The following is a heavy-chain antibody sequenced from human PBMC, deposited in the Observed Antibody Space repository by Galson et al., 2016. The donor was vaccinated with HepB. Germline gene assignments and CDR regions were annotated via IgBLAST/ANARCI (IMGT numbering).Heavy chain of an antibody. Sequence: SLRLSCAASGFTFSNAWMSWVRQAPGKGLEWVGRIQSKTDGGTTDYAAPVKGRFTISRDDSKNTLYLQMNSLKTEDTAVYYCARDEGFYNGMDVWGQGTLVTVSS. CDR1: GFTFSNAW. CDR2: IQSKTDGGTT. J-gene: IGHJ6*02. V-gene: IGHV3-15*01. CDR3: ARDEGFYNGMDV. D-gene: IGHD2-2*02.